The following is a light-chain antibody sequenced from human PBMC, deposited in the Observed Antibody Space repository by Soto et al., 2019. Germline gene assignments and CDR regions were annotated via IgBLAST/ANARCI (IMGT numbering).Light chain of an antibody. CDR3: MQALQTPFT. Sequence: DIVMTQSPLSLPVTPGEPASISCRSSQSLLNSNGYNYLDWFLQKPGQSPQLLIYLGSNRASGVPYRFSGSGSGTDFTLKISRVEAEDVGDYYCMQALQTPFTFGQGTRLDSK. CDR1: QSLLNSNGYNY. CDR2: LGS. V-gene: IGKV2-28*01. J-gene: IGKJ5*01.